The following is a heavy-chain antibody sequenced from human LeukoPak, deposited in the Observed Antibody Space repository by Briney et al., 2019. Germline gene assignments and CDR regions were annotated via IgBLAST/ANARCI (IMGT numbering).Heavy chain of an antibody. CDR2: ICGSGNNT. V-gene: IGHV3-23*01. J-gene: IGHJ5*02. CDR3: AKESRASCYSSIDL. D-gene: IGHD2-2*01. CDR1: GFSSSTYA. Sequence: GGSLRLSCAASGFSSSTYAMTWVRQAPGNGLEWGSVICGSGNNTYYADSVKGRFTISRDDSKNTLYLQMNNLRAEDPAVYYCAKESRASCYSSIDLWGQGTLVTVSS.